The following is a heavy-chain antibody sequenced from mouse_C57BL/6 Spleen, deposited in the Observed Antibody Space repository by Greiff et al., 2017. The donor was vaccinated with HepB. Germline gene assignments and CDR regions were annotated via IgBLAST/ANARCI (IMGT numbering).Heavy chain of an antibody. V-gene: IGHV1-82*01. CDR3: ARRLSLGYFDY. CDR2: IYPGDGDT. J-gene: IGHJ2*01. D-gene: IGHD3-2*02. CDR1: GYAFSSSW. Sequence: VKLVESGPELVKPGASVKISCKASGYAFSSSWMNWVKQRPGKGLEWIGRIYPGDGDTNYNGKFKGKATLTADKSSSTAYMQLSSLTSEDSAVYFCARRLSLGYFDYWGQGTTLTVSS.